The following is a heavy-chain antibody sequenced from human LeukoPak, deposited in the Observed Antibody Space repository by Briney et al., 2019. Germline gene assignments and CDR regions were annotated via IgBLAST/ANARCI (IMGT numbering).Heavy chain of an antibody. D-gene: IGHD3-9*01. CDR3: ARGGPVLRYFDWLFAPYFDY. Sequence: TSETLSLTCAVYGGSFSGYYWSWIRQPPGKGLEWIGEINHSGSTNYNPSLKSRVTISVDTSKNQFSLKLSSVTAADTAVYYCARGGPVLRYFDWLFAPYFDYWGQGTLVTVSS. V-gene: IGHV4-34*01. CDR1: GGSFSGYY. CDR2: INHSGST. J-gene: IGHJ4*02.